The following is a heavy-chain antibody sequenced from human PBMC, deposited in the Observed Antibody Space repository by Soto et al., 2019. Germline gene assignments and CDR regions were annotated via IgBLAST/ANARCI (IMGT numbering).Heavy chain of an antibody. CDR3: ARDHPHSYGIYYFDY. J-gene: IGHJ4*02. Sequence: QVQLQESGPGLVKPSETLSLTCTVSGGSITNYYWSWIRQPPGKGLEWLGYIYSSGSTNYTPSLMSRVTISADTSKNQVSLKLTSVTAADTAVYYCARDHPHSYGIYYFDYWGQGTLVTVSS. V-gene: IGHV4-59*01. D-gene: IGHD5-18*01. CDR1: GGSITNYY. CDR2: IYSSGST.